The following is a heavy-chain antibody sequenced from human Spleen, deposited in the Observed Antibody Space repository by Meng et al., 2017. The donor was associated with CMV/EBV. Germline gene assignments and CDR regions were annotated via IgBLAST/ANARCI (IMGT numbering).Heavy chain of an antibody. D-gene: IGHD2-2*02. Sequence: FSSYAISWVRQAPGQGLEWMGGTIPIFGTANYAQKFQGRVTITTDESPSTAYMELSSLRSEDTAVYYCARVYCSSTSCYKPYNWFDPWGQGTLVTVSS. CDR3: ARVYCSSTSCYKPYNWFDP. V-gene: IGHV1-69*05. J-gene: IGHJ5*02. CDR2: TIPIFGTA. CDR1: FSSYA.